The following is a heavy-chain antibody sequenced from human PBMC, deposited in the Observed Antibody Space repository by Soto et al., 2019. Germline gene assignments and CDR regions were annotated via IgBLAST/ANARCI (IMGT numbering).Heavy chain of an antibody. CDR3: ARDVGLTYYYGPGSYLASAS. V-gene: IGHV1-18*01. CDR1: GYTITRYL. D-gene: IGHD3-10*01. J-gene: IGHJ4*02. CDR2: VSAYNGNT. Sequence: NRSRKTSGYTITRYLISLVLMNTKKGPEWMGWVSAYNGNTNYAQKLQGRVTMTTDTSTSTAYMELRSLRSDDTAVYYCARDVGLTYYYGPGSYLASASRVQGTLVTGSS.